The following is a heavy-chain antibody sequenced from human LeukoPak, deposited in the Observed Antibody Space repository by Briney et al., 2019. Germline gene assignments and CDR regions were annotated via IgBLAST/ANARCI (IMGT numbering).Heavy chain of an antibody. D-gene: IGHD6-13*01. CDR2: ISSSSSYI. J-gene: IGHJ4*02. Sequence: GGSLRLSCAASGFTFSSYSMNWVRQAPGKGLEWVSSISSSSSYIYYADSVKGRFTISRDNSKNTLYLQMNSLRAEDTAVYYCAKDRGGIAGALDYWGQGTLVTVSS. V-gene: IGHV3-21*04. CDR3: AKDRGGIAGALDY. CDR1: GFTFSSYS.